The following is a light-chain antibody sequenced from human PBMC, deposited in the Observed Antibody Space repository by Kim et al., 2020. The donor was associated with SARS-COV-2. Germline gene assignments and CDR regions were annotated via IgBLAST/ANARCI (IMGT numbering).Light chain of an antibody. Sequence: PGESATLSCSASQSVSSNLAWYQQKPGQAPRLLIYGASTRATGIPARFSGSGSGTEFTLTISSLQSEDFAVYYCQQYNNWPPGFTFGPGTKVDIK. J-gene: IGKJ3*01. V-gene: IGKV3-15*01. CDR2: GAS. CDR1: QSVSSN. CDR3: QQYNNWPPGFT.